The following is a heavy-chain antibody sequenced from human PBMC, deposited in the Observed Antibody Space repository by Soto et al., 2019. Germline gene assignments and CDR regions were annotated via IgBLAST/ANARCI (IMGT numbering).Heavy chain of an antibody. J-gene: IGHJ3*02. CDR3: AREREHYGDYVSAFDI. D-gene: IGHD4-17*01. Sequence: GGSLRLSCAASGFTFSSYAMHWVRQAPGKGLEWVAVISYDGSNKYYADSVKGRFTISRDNSKNTLYLQMNSLRAEDTAVYYCAREREHYGDYVSAFDIWGQGTMVTVSS. CDR2: ISYDGSNK. CDR1: GFTFSSYA. V-gene: IGHV3-30-3*01.